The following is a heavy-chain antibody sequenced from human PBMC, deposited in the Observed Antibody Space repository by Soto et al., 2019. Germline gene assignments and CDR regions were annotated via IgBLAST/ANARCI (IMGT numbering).Heavy chain of an antibody. CDR1: GYTFTSYG. J-gene: IGHJ3*02. Sequence: QVQLVQSGAEVKKPGASLKVSCKASGYTFTSYGISWVRQAPGQGLEWMGWISAYNGNTNYAQKLQGRVTMTTDTSTSTAYMDLRSLRSDDTAVYYCARDITMIVVVTTDAFDIWGQGTMVTVSS. CDR2: ISAYNGNT. CDR3: ARDITMIVVVTTDAFDI. V-gene: IGHV1-18*01. D-gene: IGHD3-22*01.